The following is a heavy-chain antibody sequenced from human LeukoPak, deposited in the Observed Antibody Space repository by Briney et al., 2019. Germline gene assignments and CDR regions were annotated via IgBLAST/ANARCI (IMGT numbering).Heavy chain of an antibody. D-gene: IGHD1-1*01. Sequence: GGTLRLSCTASGFTFSDYAMHWVRHPPAEALEWVAVISDDGRNKYYADSVKGRFTISRDNSKDTLSLQMNSLRDEDTAIYYCARGRVRSHRTAPEYWGQGTLVTVSS. CDR3: ARGRVRSHRTAPEY. J-gene: IGHJ4*02. V-gene: IGHV3-30*03. CDR1: GFTFSDYA. CDR2: ISDDGRNK.